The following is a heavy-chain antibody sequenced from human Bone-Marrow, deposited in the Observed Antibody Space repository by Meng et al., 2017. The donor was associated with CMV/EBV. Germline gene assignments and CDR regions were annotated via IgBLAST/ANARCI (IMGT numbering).Heavy chain of an antibody. D-gene: IGHD5-24*01. CDR3: TRNRAWRDGYKSRLYY. CDR1: GFTFGDYA. V-gene: IGHV3-49*04. CDR2: IRSKAYGGTT. J-gene: IGHJ4*02. Sequence: GGSLRLSCTASGFTFGDYAMSWVRQAPGKGLEWVGFIRSKAYGGTTEYGASVKGRFTISRDDSKSIAYLQMNSLKTEDTAVYYCTRNRAWRDGYKSRLYYWGQGTLVTVSS.